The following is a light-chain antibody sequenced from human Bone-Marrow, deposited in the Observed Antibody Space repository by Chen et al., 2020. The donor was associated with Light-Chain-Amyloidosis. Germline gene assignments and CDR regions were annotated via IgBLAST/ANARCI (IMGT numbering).Light chain of an antibody. CDR3: QQYGTSPLT. CDR2: GSS. CDR1: QTISSNY. Sequence: EIVLTQSPDTLSLSPGEGANLSCRASQTISSNYLTLYQQKFGQAPRLLIYGSSSRATGIPDRFTGSGSGTDFTLTINRLEPEDFAMYYCQQYGTSPLTFGGGTKVEIK. V-gene: IGKV3-20*01. J-gene: IGKJ4*01.